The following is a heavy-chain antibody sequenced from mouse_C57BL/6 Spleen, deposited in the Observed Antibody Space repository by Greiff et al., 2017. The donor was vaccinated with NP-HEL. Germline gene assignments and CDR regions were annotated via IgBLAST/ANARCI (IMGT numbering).Heavy chain of an antibody. D-gene: IGHD2-4*01. J-gene: IGHJ4*01. Sequence: QVQLQQPGAELVKPGASVKLSCKASGYTFTSYWMQWVKQRPGQGLEWIGEIDPSDSYTTYNQKFKGKATLTVDTSSSTAYMQLSSLTSEDSAVYYCARSGLRDYAMDYWGQGTSVTVSS. V-gene: IGHV1-50*01. CDR1: GYTFTSYW. CDR3: ARSGLRDYAMDY. CDR2: IDPSDSYT.